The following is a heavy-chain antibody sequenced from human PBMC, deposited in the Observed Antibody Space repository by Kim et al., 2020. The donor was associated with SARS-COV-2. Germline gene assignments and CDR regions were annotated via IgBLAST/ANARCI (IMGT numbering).Heavy chain of an antibody. CDR1: GGTFSSYA. CDR2: IIPIFGTA. CDR3: ARARVDYDILTGYYRYGMDV. Sequence: SVKVSCKASGGTFSSYAISWVRQAPGQGLEWMGGIIPIFGTANYAQKFQGRVTITADESTSTAYMELSSLRSEDTAVYYCARARVDYDILTGYYRYGMDVWGQGTTVTVSS. D-gene: IGHD3-9*01. V-gene: IGHV1-69*13. J-gene: IGHJ6*02.